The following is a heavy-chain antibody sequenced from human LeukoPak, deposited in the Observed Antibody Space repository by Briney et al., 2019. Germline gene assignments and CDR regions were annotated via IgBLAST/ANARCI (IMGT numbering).Heavy chain of an antibody. Sequence: ASVKVSCKASGYTFTSYDINWVRQATGQGLEWMGWMNPNSGNTGYAQEFQGRVTMTRNTSISTAYMELSSLRSEDTAVYYCARSLTPKVWVPFDYWGQGTLVTVSS. J-gene: IGHJ4*02. CDR3: ARSLTPKVWVPFDY. V-gene: IGHV1-8*01. CDR1: GYTFTSYD. CDR2: MNPNSGNT. D-gene: IGHD3-16*01.